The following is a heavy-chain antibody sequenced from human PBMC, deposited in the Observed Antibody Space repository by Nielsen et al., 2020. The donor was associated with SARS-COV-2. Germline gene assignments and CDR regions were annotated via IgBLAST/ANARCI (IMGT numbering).Heavy chain of an antibody. J-gene: IGHJ4*02. CDR1: GYTFTSYY. Sequence: SCKASGYTFTSYYMHWVRQAPGKGLEWVSAISASTYYADSVKGRFTISRDNSKNTLYLQMNSLRAEDTAVYYCAKRSGYTSGWYGDYWGQGTLVTVSS. CDR3: AKRSGYTSGWYGDY. D-gene: IGHD6-19*01. V-gene: IGHV3-23*01. CDR2: ISAST.